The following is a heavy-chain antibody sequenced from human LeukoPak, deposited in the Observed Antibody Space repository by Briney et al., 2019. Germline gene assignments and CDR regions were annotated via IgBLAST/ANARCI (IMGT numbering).Heavy chain of an antibody. J-gene: IGHJ4*02. D-gene: IGHD3-9*01. CDR3: ARARASFDILTGPSSFDS. CDR2: ISHGGST. Sequence: WETLTLTCAVYNGSFSGYYWTWIRQPPGKGLEWIGEISHGGSTNYNPSLKGRVTVSVDTSKSQFSLKLTSVRVADTAVYYCARARASFDILTGPSSFDSWGQGTLVTVSS. CDR1: NGSFSGYY. V-gene: IGHV4-34*01.